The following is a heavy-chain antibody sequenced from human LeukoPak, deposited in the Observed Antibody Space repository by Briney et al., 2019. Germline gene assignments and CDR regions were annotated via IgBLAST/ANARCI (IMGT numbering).Heavy chain of an antibody. D-gene: IGHD3-10*01. CDR3: ARGGGYIYGSGSYPRDP. Sequence: GGSLRLSCAASGITFSNFAMNWVRQAPGKGLEWVSSISSSSSYIYYADSVKGRFTISRDNAKNSLYLQMNSLRAEDTAVYYCARGGGYIYGSGSYPRDPWGQGTLVTVPS. CDR1: GITFSNFA. V-gene: IGHV3-21*01. CDR2: ISSSSSYI. J-gene: IGHJ5*02.